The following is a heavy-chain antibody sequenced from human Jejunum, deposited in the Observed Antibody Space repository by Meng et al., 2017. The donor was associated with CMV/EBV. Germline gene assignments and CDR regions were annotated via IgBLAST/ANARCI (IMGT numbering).Heavy chain of an antibody. CDR3: TRNLGAAFWSGYAFDF. CDR2: ISSSGVTT. D-gene: IGHD3-3*01. Sequence: FSSHEMKWVRQAPGKGLEWLAYISSSGVTTYYADSVKGRFTISRDNANNSLYLQMNSLRAEDTAVYYCTRNLGAAFWSGYAFDFWGQGTLVTVSS. J-gene: IGHJ4*02. V-gene: IGHV3-48*03. CDR1: FSSHE.